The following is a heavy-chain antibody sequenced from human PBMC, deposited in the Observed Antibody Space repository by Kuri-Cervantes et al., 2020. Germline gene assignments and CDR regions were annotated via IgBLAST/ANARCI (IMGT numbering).Heavy chain of an antibody. V-gene: IGHV3-11*01. CDR3: ARTTAAGGGDN. D-gene: IGHD1-14*01. J-gene: IGHJ4*02. CDR1: GFTFSDYY. Sequence: GESLKISCAASGFTFSDYYMSWIRQAPGKGLEWVSYISSSGSTIYYADSVKGRFTISRDNAKNSLYLQMNSLRAEDTAVYYCARTTAAGGGDNWGQGTLVTVSS. CDR2: ISSSGSTI.